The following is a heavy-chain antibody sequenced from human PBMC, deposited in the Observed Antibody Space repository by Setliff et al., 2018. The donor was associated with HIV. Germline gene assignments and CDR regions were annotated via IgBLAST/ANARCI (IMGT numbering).Heavy chain of an antibody. CDR2: ILSDGSKI. CDR3: AKDPGAKVYGFYMDA. CDR1: GFTFNNFG. D-gene: IGHD7-27*01. Sequence: GGSLRLSCAASGFTFNNFGMHWVRQAPGLGLEWVAFILSDGSKIFYADSVKGRFTISRDNSKNTLYLEMNTLITDDTALYYCAKDPGAKVYGFYMDAWGKGTTVTVSS. J-gene: IGHJ6*03. V-gene: IGHV3-30*02.